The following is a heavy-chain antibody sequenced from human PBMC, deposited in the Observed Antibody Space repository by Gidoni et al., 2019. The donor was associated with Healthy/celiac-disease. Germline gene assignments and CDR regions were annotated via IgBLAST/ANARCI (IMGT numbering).Heavy chain of an antibody. J-gene: IGHJ4*02. Sequence: QVQLQESGPGLVKPSETLSLTCTVSGGSVSSGSYYWSWIRQPPGKGLEWIGYIYYSGSTNYNPSLKSRVTISVDTSKNQFSLKLSSVTAADTAVYYCARGVIAAAGTVDYWGQGTLVTVSS. CDR1: GGSVSSGSYY. CDR3: ARGVIAAAGTVDY. CDR2: IYYSGST. D-gene: IGHD6-13*01. V-gene: IGHV4-61*01.